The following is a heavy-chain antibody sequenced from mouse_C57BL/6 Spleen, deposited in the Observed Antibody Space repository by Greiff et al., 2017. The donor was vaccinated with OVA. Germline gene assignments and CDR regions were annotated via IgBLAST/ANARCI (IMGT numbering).Heavy chain of an antibody. CDR1: GYAFTNYL. V-gene: IGHV1-54*01. CDR3: ARGRIYYGSSYDAMDY. CDR2: INPGSGGT. D-gene: IGHD1-1*01. J-gene: IGHJ4*01. Sequence: QVQLQQSGAELVRPGTSVKVSCKASGYAFTNYLIEWVKQRPGQGLEWIGVINPGSGGTNYNEKFKGKATLTADKSSSTAYMQLSSLTSEDSADYFCARGRIYYGSSYDAMDYWGQGTSVTVSS.